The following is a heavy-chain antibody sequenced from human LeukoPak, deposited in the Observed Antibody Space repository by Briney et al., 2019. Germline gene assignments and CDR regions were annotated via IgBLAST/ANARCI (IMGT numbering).Heavy chain of an antibody. CDR1: GFTFSSYS. CDR2: ISTDNSYR. J-gene: IGHJ4*02. V-gene: IGHV3-21*06. Sequence: GGSLRLSCAASGFTFSSYSMNWIRQAPGKGLGWVSSISTDNSYRHYADSVKGRFTISRDNPKNSLYLQMNTLRAEDTAVYYCARDVSLDFWGQGTLVTVSS. CDR3: ARDVSLDF.